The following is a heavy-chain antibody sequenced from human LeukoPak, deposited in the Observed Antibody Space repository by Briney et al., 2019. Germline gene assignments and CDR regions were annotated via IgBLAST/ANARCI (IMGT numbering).Heavy chain of an antibody. Sequence: PGRSLRLSCAASGFTFSTYGMHWVRQAPGKGLEWVAVISYDGSKKYYADSVKGRFTISRDNSENTLYLQMNSLRAEDTAVYYCAKKVPDRGGYFSIDYWGQGTLVTVSS. J-gene: IGHJ4*02. CDR1: GFTFSTYG. V-gene: IGHV3-30*18. D-gene: IGHD3-22*01. CDR3: AKKVPDRGGYFSIDY. CDR2: ISYDGSKK.